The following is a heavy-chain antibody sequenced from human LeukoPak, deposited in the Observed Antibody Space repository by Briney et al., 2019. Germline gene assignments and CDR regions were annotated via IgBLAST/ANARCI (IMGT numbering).Heavy chain of an antibody. J-gene: IGHJ4*02. CDR3: ARFYGSGSLFDY. CDR1: GGSISSYY. CDR2: IYYSGST. D-gene: IGHD3-10*01. Sequence: SETLSLTCTVSGGSISSYYWSWIRQPPGKGLEWIGYIYYSGSTNYNPSLKSRVTISVDTSKNQFSLKLSSVTAADTAVYYRARFYGSGSLFDYWGQGTLVTVSS. V-gene: IGHV4-59*01.